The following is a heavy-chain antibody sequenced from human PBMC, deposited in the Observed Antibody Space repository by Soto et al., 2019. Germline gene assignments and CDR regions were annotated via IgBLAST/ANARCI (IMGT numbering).Heavy chain of an antibody. J-gene: IGHJ3*01. Sequence: QVHLVESGGGLVKPGGSLRLSCAASGFAFSDHYMTWIRQAPGKGLEWISFISGSGDTIHYADSVRGRFTISRDNGKNSLYLQMSNLRAEDTAVYYCFDLFFWGQGTMVTVSS. CDR1: GFAFSDHY. CDR3: FDLFF. D-gene: IGHD3-3*01. CDR2: ISGSGDTI. V-gene: IGHV3-11*01.